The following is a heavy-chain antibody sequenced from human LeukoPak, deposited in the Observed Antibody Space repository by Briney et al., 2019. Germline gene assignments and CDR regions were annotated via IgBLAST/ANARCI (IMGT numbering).Heavy chain of an antibody. CDR3: ARGIVTYYDYIWGSYRYNWFDP. CDR2: IYYGGDT. CDR1: GGSITSASCY. D-gene: IGHD3-16*02. V-gene: IGHV4-39*01. J-gene: IGHJ5*02. Sequence: SETLSLTCTVSGGSITSASCYWGWIRQPPGQGLEWIGSIYYGGDTYYNPSLRSRVTISVDTSKNQFSLKLSSVTAADTAVYYCARGIVTYYDYIWGSYRYNWFDPWGQGTLVTVSS.